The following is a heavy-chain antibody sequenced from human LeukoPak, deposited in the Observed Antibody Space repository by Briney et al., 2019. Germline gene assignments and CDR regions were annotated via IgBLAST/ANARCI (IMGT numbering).Heavy chain of an antibody. CDR3: AADSSGYS. CDR2: INTYGSTT. CDR1: GFTFSNYW. D-gene: IGHD3-22*01. V-gene: IGHV3-74*01. J-gene: IGHJ4*02. Sequence: GGSLRLSCGASGFTFSNYWMHWVRQAPGKGLVWVSRINTYGSTTTHAVPVKGRFTIPRDNAKDTLYLQMNSLRAEDTAVYYCAADSSGYSWGQGTLVTVSS.